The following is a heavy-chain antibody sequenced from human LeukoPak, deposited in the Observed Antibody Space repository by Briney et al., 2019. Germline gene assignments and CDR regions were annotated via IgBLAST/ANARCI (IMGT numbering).Heavy chain of an antibody. CDR1: GFTFSSYS. D-gene: IGHD3-3*01. V-gene: IGHV3-21*01. CDR2: ISSSSSYI. CDR3: ARDGEAGYYDFWSGYQYGMGV. J-gene: IGHJ6*02. Sequence: GGSLRLSCAASGFTFSSYSMNWVRQAPGEGLEWVSSISSSSSYIYYADSVKGRFTISRDNAKNSLYLQMNSLRAEDTAVYYCARDGEAGYYDFWSGYQYGMGVWGQGTTVTVSS.